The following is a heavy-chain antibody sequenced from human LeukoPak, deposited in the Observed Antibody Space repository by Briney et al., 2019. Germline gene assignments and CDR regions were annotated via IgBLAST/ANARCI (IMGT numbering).Heavy chain of an antibody. D-gene: IGHD5-12*01. J-gene: IGHJ4*02. CDR2: IYYSGST. V-gene: IGHV4-59*12. CDR1: GGSISSYY. Sequence: SETLSLTCTVSGGSISSYYWSWIRQPPGKGLEWIGYIYYSGSTNYNPSLKSRVTISVDTSKNQFSLKLSSVTAADTAVYYCARVKGYSGYDLGGYYFDYWGQGTLVTVSS. CDR3: ARVKGYSGYDLGGYYFDY.